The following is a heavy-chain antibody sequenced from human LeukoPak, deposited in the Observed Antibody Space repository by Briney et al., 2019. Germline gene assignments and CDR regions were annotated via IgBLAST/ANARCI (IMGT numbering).Heavy chain of an antibody. CDR3: ATGYGSGSYYDAFDI. CDR2: INPNSGGT. J-gene: IGHJ3*02. Sequence: ASVKVSCKASGYTFTGYYMHWVRQAPGQGLEWMGWINPNSGGTNYAQKFQGRVTMTRDTSISTAYMELSRLRSDDTAVYYCATGYGSGSYYDAFDIWGQGTMVTVSS. D-gene: IGHD3-10*01. V-gene: IGHV1-2*02. CDR1: GYTFTGYY.